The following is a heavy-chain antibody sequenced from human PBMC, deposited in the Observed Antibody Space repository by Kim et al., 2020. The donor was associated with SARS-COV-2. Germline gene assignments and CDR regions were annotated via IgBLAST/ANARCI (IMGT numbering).Heavy chain of an antibody. CDR1: GGSISSGDYY. CDR3: ASPIAARPPYYFDY. D-gene: IGHD6-6*01. Sequence: SETLSLTCTVSGGSISSGDYYWSWIRQPPGKGLEWIGYIYYSGSTYYNPSLKSRVTISVDTSKNQFSLKLSSVTAADTAMYYCASPIAARPPYYFDYWGQGTLVTVSS. V-gene: IGHV4-30-4*01. J-gene: IGHJ4*02. CDR2: IYYSGST.